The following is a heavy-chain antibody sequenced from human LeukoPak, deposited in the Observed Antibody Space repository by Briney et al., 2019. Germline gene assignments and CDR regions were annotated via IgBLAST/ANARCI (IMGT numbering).Heavy chain of an antibody. V-gene: IGHV3-23*01. Sequence: GGSLRLSCTASEFTLSSYSMNWVRQAPGKGLEWVSAISGSGGSTYYADSVKGRFTISRDNSKNTLYLQMNSLRAEDTAVHYCAKSHYYYDSSGYYPPNPFDYWGQGTLVTVSS. J-gene: IGHJ4*02. CDR3: AKSHYYYDSSGYYPPNPFDY. CDR1: EFTLSSYS. CDR2: ISGSGGST. D-gene: IGHD3-22*01.